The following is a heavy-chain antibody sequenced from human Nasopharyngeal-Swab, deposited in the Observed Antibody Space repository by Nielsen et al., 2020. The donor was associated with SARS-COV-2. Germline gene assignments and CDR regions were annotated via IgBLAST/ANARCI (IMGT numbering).Heavy chain of an antibody. CDR2: ISHSGST. J-gene: IGHJ5*02. CDR1: GDSISTYY. V-gene: IGHV4-59*13. CDR3: ARGLDA. Sequence: SETLSLTCSVSGDSISTYYWSWIRQPPGKGLEWIGYISHSGSTNYNPSLKSRVTISVDTSKNQFSLKLTSVTAADTAVYYCARGLDAWGQGTLVTVPS.